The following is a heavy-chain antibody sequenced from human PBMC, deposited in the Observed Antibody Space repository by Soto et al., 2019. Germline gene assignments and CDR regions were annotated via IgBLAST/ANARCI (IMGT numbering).Heavy chain of an antibody. J-gene: IGHJ6*02. Sequence: PGGSLRLSCAASGFTFSNYAMNWVRQAPGKGLEWVSSISSSSSYIYYADSVKGRFTISRDNAKNSLYLQMNSLRAEDTAVYYCARYYDFWSGYGPYYYYYYGMDVWGQGTTVTVSS. CDR3: ARYYDFWSGYGPYYYYYYGMDV. V-gene: IGHV3-21*01. CDR1: GFTFSNYA. D-gene: IGHD3-3*01. CDR2: ISSSSSYI.